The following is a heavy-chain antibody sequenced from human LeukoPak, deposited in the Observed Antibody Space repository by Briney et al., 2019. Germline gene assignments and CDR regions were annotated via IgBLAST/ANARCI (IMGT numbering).Heavy chain of an antibody. CDR2: ICVMGSST. CDR3: ATSEILGGHYSRLFDC. J-gene: IGHJ4*02. CDR1: GFTFSSYA. Sequence: GGSLSLSCAAAGFTFSSYAMSWVRQAPGKGLEWVSAICVMGSSTYDADSVKGRFTISRDNTKTALYLQIDSLRADDTAVYYCATSEILGGHYSRLFDCWGQATLVTVSS. D-gene: IGHD3-9*01. V-gene: IGHV3-23*01.